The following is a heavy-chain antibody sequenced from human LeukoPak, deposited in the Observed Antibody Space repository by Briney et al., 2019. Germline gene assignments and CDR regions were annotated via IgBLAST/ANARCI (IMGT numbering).Heavy chain of an antibody. CDR1: GDSISTSGYY. Sequence: SETLSLTCTVSGDSISTSGYYYDWIRQPPGKGLEWIGNIYYIGNTWYNPSLKSRVTISVDTSKNQFSLKLSSVTAADTAVYYCARGLGYDILTGYRGYYFDYWGQGTLVTVSS. CDR3: ARGLGYDILTGYRGYYFDY. J-gene: IGHJ4*02. D-gene: IGHD3-9*01. CDR2: IYYIGNT. V-gene: IGHV4-39*07.